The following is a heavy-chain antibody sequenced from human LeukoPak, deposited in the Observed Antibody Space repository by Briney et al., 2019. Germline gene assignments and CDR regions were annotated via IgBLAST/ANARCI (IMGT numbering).Heavy chain of an antibody. CDR3: ARAPGPYDSSGHYFNFEY. J-gene: IGHJ4*02. CDR1: GGSVSSGSYY. CDR2: IYDSGSNA. V-gene: IGHV4-61*01. D-gene: IGHD3-22*01. Sequence: KPSETLSLTCTVSGGSVSSGSYYWSWIRQPPGKGLEWIGYIYDSGSNADYNPSLKSRVTISVDTSENQFSLKLSSVTAADTAVYYCARAPGPYDSSGHYFNFEYWGQGTLVTVSS.